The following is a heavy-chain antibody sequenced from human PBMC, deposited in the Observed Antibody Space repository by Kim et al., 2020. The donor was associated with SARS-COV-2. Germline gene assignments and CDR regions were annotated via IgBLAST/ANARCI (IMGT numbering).Heavy chain of an antibody. Sequence: VKVSCKTSGGTFKSYGINWVRQAPGQGLEWLGRIIPVLETPTYAQKFQGRVTITADRSTSTAYMELTSLRSEDTAVYYCATADFDYWGQGTLVTVSS. CDR1: GGTFKSYG. V-gene: IGHV1-69*04. CDR2: IIPVLETP. J-gene: IGHJ4*02. CDR3: ATADFDY.